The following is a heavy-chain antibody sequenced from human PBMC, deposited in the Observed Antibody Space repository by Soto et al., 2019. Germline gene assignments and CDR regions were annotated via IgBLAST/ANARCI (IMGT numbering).Heavy chain of an antibody. V-gene: IGHV1-2*02. Sequence: SVKVSCKASGYTFTGYYMHWVRQAPGQGLEWMGLINPNSGGTNYAQKFQGRVTMTRDTSISTAYIELSRMRSDDTAVYYCARALRRIVGATTDYFDYWGKGHMVPV. CDR2: INPNSGGT. CDR3: ARALRRIVGATTDYFDY. CDR1: GYTFTGYY. J-gene: IGHJ4*02. D-gene: IGHD1-26*01.